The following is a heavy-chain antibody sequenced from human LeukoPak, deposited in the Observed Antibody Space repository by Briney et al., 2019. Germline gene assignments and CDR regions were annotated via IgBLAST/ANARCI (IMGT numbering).Heavy chain of an antibody. CDR2: INGINTV. CDR3: ARARSQYCSGGSCSPAGYYYYGMDV. V-gene: IGHV3-69-1*01. D-gene: IGHD2-15*01. Sequence: GGSLRLSCTTSGFTFSDFSFNWVRQAPGKGLEWVSYINGINTVYYTDSVKGRFTISRDNAKNSLYLQLNSLRADDTAVYYCARARSQYCSGGSCSPAGYYYYGMDVWGQGTTVTVSS. J-gene: IGHJ6*02. CDR1: GFTFSDFS.